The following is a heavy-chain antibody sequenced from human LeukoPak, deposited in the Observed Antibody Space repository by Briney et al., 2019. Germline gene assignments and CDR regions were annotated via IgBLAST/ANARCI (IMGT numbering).Heavy chain of an antibody. D-gene: IGHD5-18*01. Sequence: PSETLSLTCAVYGGSFSGYYWSWIRQPPGKGLEWIGEINHSGSTNYNPSLKSRVTISVDTSKNQFSLKLSSVTAADTAVYYCARRRQLAYYYYYIDVCGKGTTVTISS. J-gene: IGHJ6*03. V-gene: IGHV4-34*01. CDR3: ARRRQLAYYYYYIDV. CDR2: INHSGST. CDR1: GGSFSGYY.